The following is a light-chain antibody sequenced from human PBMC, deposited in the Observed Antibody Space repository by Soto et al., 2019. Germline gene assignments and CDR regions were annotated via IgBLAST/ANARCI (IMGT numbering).Light chain of an antibody. CDR1: SSDVGYYSY. CDR3: CSFAGSYTLYV. CDR2: DVS. J-gene: IGLJ1*01. Sequence: QSALTQPRSVSGSHGQSVTISCTGTSSDVGYYSYVSWFQQHPGKAPKLMIYDVSKRPSGVPDRFSGSKSGNTASLTISGLQAEDEADYYCCSFAGSYTLYVFGTGTKVTVL. V-gene: IGLV2-11*01.